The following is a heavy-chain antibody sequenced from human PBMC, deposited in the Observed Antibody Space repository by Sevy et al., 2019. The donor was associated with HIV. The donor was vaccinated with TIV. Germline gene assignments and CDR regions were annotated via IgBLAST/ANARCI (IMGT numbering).Heavy chain of an antibody. CDR1: GFTFTLYS. CDR2: ISFDGSNK. J-gene: IGHJ1*01. D-gene: IGHD1-1*01. CDR3: ALERLSSDVAEYFQN. V-gene: IGHV3-30-3*01. Sequence: GGSLRLSCAASGFTFTLYSMHWVRQAPGKGLEWVPTISFDGSNKHYADSVKGRFTISRDNSQNSLYLQMNSLRTEDTAVYYCALERLSSDVAEYFQNWGQGTLVTVSS.